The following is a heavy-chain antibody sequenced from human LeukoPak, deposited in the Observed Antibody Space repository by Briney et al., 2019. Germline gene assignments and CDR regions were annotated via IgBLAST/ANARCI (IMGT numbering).Heavy chain of an antibody. D-gene: IGHD4-17*01. V-gene: IGHV1-2*02. CDR1: GYTFTGYY. CDR3: ARAVTPYVTIDI. J-gene: IGHJ3*02. Sequence: ASVKVSCKASGYTFTGYYMHWVRQAPGQGLEWMGWINPNSGGTNYAQKFQGRVTMTRDTSISTVYMELSSLRSEDTAVYYCARAVTPYVTIDIWGQGTMVTVSS. CDR2: INPNSGGT.